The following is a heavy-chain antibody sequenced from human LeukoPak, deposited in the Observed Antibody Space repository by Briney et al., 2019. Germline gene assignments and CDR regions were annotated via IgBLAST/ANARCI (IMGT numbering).Heavy chain of an antibody. CDR2: IKSKTDGGTT. D-gene: IGHD3-10*01. CDR1: GFTFSNAW. J-gene: IGHJ4*02. V-gene: IGHV3-15*01. CDR3: TTYGSGRNLPYY. Sequence: GGSLRLSCAASGFTFSNAWMSWVRQAPGKGLEWGGRIKSKTDGGTTDYAAPVKGRFTISRDDSKNTLYLQMNSLKTEDTAVYYCTTYGSGRNLPYYWGQGTLVTVSS.